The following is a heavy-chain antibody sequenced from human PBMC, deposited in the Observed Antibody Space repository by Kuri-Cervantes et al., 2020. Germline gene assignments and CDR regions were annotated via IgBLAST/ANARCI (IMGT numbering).Heavy chain of an antibody. CDR3: ASTNIVGGDY. J-gene: IGHJ4*02. V-gene: IGHV4-4*07. D-gene: IGHD1-26*01. CDR1: GGSISSYY. Sequence: ESLKISCTVSGGSISSYYWGWIRQPAGKGLEWIGRIYTSGSTYYNPSLKSRVTISVDTSKNQFSLKLSSVTAADTAVYYCASTNIVGGDYWGQGTLVTVSS. CDR2: IYTSGST.